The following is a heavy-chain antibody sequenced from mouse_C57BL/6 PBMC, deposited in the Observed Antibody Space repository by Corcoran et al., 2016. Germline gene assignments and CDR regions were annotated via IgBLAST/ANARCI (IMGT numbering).Heavy chain of an antibody. Sequence: EVQLQQSGPVLVKPGASVKMSCKASGYTFTDYYMNWVKQSHGKSLEWIGVINPYNGGTSYNQKFKGKATLTVDKSSSTAYMELNSLTSEDSAVYYCASLSSGYAMDYWGQGTSVTVSS. CDR1: GYTFTDYY. D-gene: IGHD3-2*02. J-gene: IGHJ4*01. CDR3: ASLSSGYAMDY. CDR2: INPYNGGT. V-gene: IGHV1-19*01.